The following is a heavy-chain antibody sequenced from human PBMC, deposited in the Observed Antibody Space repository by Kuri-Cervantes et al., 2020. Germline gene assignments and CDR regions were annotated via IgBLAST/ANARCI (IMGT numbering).Heavy chain of an antibody. CDR2: ISRDSGAT. CDR3: ARRWEL. J-gene: IGHJ4*02. D-gene: IGHD1-26*01. CDR1: GFSFNSYS. Sequence: GGSLRLSCAASGFSFNSYSMNWVRQAPGKGLEFVSYISRDSGATYYGDSVKGRFTISRDNSKNTLYLQMNSLRAEDTAVYYCARRWELWGQGTLVTVSS. V-gene: IGHV3-48*01.